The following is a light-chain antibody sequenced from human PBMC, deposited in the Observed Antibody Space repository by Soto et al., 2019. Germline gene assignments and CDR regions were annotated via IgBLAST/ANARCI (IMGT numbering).Light chain of an antibody. V-gene: IGKV1-39*01. CDR2: GAS. CDR3: RQSYSPPRT. Sequence: SLSPPTLSGSEGTVVTITSRASQSISNWLAWYQQKPGKAPKLLIYGASSLQSGVPSRFSGSGSETDFTLTISSLQPEDFASYSCRQSYSPPRTVGQGTKVDIK. J-gene: IGKJ1*01. CDR1: QSISNW.